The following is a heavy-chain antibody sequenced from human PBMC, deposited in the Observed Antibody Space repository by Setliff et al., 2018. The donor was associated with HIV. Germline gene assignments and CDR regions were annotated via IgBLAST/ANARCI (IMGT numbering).Heavy chain of an antibody. CDR3: ATLNEYAYQTGGWFDP. CDR1: GGTFSSYA. Sequence: SVKVSCKASGGTFSSYAISWVRQAPGQGLEWMGGIIPIFGTANYAQKFQGRVTITTDESTSTAYMELSSLRSADTAIYYCATLNEYAYQTGGWFDPWGQGTPVTVSS. CDR2: IIPIFGTA. D-gene: IGHD3-16*01. J-gene: IGHJ5*02. V-gene: IGHV1-69*05.